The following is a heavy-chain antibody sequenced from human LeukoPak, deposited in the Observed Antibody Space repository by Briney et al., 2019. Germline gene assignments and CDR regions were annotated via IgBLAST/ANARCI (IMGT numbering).Heavy chain of an antibody. J-gene: IGHJ4*02. V-gene: IGHV3-15*01. Sequence: GGSLRLSCAASGFPFNNAWMSWVRQAPGKGLEWVGRIKGKTDGGTTDCAAPVKGRFTISRDDSKNTLYLQMNSLKTEDTAIYYCSTLYGSGSRYKNYFDYWGQGALVTVSS. D-gene: IGHD3-10*01. CDR2: IKGKTDGGTT. CDR3: STLYGSGSRYKNYFDY. CDR1: GFPFNNAW.